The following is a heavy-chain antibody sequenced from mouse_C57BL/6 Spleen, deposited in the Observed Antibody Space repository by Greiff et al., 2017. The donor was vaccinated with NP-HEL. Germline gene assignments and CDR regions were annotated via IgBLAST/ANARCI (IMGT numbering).Heavy chain of an antibody. Sequence: VQVVESGPELVKPGASVKLSCKASGYTFTSYDINWVKQRPGQGLEWIGWIYPRDGSTKYNEKFKGKATLTVDTSSSTAYMELHSLTSEDSAVYFCARGDYDTLFAYWGQGTLVTVSA. V-gene: IGHV1-85*01. CDR1: GYTFTSYD. CDR3: ARGDYDTLFAY. D-gene: IGHD2-4*01. J-gene: IGHJ3*01. CDR2: IYPRDGST.